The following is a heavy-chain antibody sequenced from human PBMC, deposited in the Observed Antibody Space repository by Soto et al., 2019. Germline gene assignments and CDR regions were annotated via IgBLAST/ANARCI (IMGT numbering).Heavy chain of an antibody. D-gene: IGHD6-19*01. CDR1: GGSISTYY. CDR2: IYYSGST. J-gene: IGHJ4*02. CDR3: ARASSGWYGYYFDY. V-gene: IGHV4-59*01. Sequence: SETLSLTCTVSGGSISTYYWTWIRQPPGKGLEWIGYIYYSGSTNYNPSLKSRVTISVDTSKNQFSLKLSSVTAADTAVYYCARASSGWYGYYFDYWGQGTLVTVSS.